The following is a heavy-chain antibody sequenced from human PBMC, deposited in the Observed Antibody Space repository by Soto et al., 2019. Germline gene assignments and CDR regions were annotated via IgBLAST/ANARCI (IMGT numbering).Heavy chain of an antibody. V-gene: IGHV1-2*04. CDR3: ARFGVAKIQNDYYYYGMDV. CDR1: GYTLTGYY. D-gene: IGHD5-12*01. CDR2: INPNSGGT. Sequence: GXSVKVAHTASGYTLTGYYMDWVRQAPGQGLEWMGWINPNSGGTNYAQKFQGWVTMTRDTSISTAYLELSRLRSDDTAVYYCARFGVAKIQNDYYYYGMDVWGQGTTVTVSS. J-gene: IGHJ6*02.